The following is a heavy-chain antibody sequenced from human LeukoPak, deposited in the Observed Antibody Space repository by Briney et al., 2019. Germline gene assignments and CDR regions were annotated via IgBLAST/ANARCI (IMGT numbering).Heavy chain of an antibody. J-gene: IGHJ3*02. Sequence: GGSLRLSCAASGFTFSSYAMSWVRQAPGKGLEWVSRINSDGSSISYADSVKGRFTISRDNAKNTLYLQMNSLGVEDTAVFYCVSSEWYAAFDIWGQGTMVTVSS. D-gene: IGHD6-19*01. CDR1: GFTFSSYA. CDR2: INSDGSSI. V-gene: IGHV3-74*01. CDR3: VSSEWYAAFDI.